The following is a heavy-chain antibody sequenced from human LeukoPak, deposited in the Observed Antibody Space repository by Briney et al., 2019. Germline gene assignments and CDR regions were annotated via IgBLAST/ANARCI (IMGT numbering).Heavy chain of an antibody. CDR1: GGSISSYY. J-gene: IGHJ6*03. D-gene: IGHD6-19*01. CDR3: ARDKIAVAGTYYYYYMDV. Sequence: SETLSLTCTVSGGSISSYYWSWIRQPAGKGLEWIGRIYTSGSTNYNPSLKSRVTMSVDTSKNQFSLKLSSVTAADTAVYYCARDKIAVAGTYYYYYMDVWGKGTTVTISS. CDR2: IYTSGST. V-gene: IGHV4-4*07.